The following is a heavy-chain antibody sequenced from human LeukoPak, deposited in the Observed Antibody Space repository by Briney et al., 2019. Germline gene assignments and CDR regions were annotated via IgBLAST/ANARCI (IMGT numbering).Heavy chain of an antibody. D-gene: IGHD3-3*01. V-gene: IGHV3-53*01. CDR3: ARDAVLRSPYGMDV. CDR2: FYSGGST. Sequence: GGSLRLSCAASGFTVSSNYMSWVRQAPGKGLEWVSVFYSGGSTYYADSVKGRFTISRDNSKNTLYLQMNSLRAEDTAVYYCARDAVLRSPYGMDVWGQGTTVTVSS. CDR1: GFTVSSNY. J-gene: IGHJ6*02.